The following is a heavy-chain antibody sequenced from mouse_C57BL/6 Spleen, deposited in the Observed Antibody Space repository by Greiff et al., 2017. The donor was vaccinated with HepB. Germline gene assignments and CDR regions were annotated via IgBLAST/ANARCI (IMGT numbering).Heavy chain of an antibody. V-gene: IGHV1-69*01. J-gene: IGHJ3*01. D-gene: IGHD2-4*01. Sequence: QVQLQQPGAELVMPGASVKLSCKASGYTFTSYWMHWVKQRPGQGLEWIGEIDPSDSYTNYNQKFKGKSTLTVDKSSSTAYMQLSSLTSEDSAVYYCARGGLYDYDSSFAYWGQGTLVTVSA. CDR1: GYTFTSYW. CDR2: IDPSDSYT. CDR3: ARGGLYDYDSSFAY.